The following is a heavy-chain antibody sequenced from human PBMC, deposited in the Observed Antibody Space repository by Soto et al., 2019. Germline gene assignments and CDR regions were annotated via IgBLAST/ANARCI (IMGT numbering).Heavy chain of an antibody. CDR2: IYYSGST. V-gene: IGHV4-31*03. Sequence: QVQLQESGPGLVKPSQTLSLTCTVSGGSISSGGYYWSWIRQHPGKGLEWIGYIYYSGSTYYNPSLTSRVTISVDTSKNQFSLKLSSVTAAATAVYYCARAAHYSSPFRWFDPWGQGTLVTVSS. J-gene: IGHJ5*02. CDR3: ARAAHYSSPFRWFDP. CDR1: GGSISSGGYY. D-gene: IGHD6-13*01.